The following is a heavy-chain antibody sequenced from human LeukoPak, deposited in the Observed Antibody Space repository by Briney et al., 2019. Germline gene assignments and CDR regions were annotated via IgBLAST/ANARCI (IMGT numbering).Heavy chain of an antibody. CDR3: ARSGGYDLYYYYGMDV. V-gene: IGHV1-3*01. CDR2: INAGNGNT. CDR1: GYTFTSYA. Sequence: GASVKVSCKASGYTFTSYAMHWVRQAPGQRREWMGWINAGNGNTKYSQKFQGRVTITRDTSASTAYMELSSLRSEDTAVYYCARSGGYDLYYYYGMDVWGQGTTVTVSS. J-gene: IGHJ6*02. D-gene: IGHD5-12*01.